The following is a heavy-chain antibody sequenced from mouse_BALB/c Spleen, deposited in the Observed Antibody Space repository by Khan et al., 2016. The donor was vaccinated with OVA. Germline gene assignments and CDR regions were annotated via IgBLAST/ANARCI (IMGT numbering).Heavy chain of an antibody. V-gene: IGHV5-6*01. CDR2: INSDGYYT. D-gene: IGHD4-1*01. J-gene: IGHJ3*01. CDR3: ASHLTGSFAY. CDR1: GFTFSAYG. Sequence: EVELVESGGDLVRPGGSLKLSCAASGFTFSAYGMSWVRQSPDQRLEWVATINSDGYYTCYPDSLKERFTFSRDNAKNTLYLQMRSLKSEDTAMYYCASHLTGSFAYWGQGTLVTVSA.